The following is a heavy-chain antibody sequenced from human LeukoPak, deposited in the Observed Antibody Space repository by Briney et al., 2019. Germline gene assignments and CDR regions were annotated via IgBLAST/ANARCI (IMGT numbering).Heavy chain of an antibody. CDR2: IYSGGTK. Sequence: PGGSLRLSCAASGFTVSRNYMRWVRQAPGKGLEWVSVIYSGGTKYYADTVNSRFTISRDNSKNPLYLQMNSLRAEDTAVYYCARDRTYYDSSGYSYGMDVWGQGTTVTVSS. CDR1: GFTVSRNY. D-gene: IGHD3-22*01. CDR3: ARDRTYYDSSGYSYGMDV. V-gene: IGHV3-66*01. J-gene: IGHJ6*02.